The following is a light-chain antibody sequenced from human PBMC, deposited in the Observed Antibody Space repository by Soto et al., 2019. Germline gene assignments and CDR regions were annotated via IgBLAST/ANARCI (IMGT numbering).Light chain of an antibody. CDR1: QSVSSY. J-gene: IGKJ2*01. V-gene: IGKV3-11*01. CDR3: KQRSNWPPYT. CDR2: DAS. Sequence: EIVLTQSPATLSLSPGERATLSCRASQSVSSYLAWYQQKPGQAPRRLIYDASNSATGVPARFSGSGCGADFSLTISSLEPADFAVYYCKQRSNWPPYTFGQGTKLEIK.